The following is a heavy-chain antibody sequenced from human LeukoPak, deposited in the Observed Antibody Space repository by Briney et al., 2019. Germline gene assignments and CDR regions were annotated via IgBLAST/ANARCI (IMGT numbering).Heavy chain of an antibody. CDR3: ARVAGSGARNWFDP. Sequence: PSGTLSLTCAVSGGSISSTNWWSWVRQPPGKGLEWIGESYHSRTTNYNPSLKSRVTISVDKSKNQFSLKLSSVTAADTAMYYCARVAGSGARNWFDPWGQGTLVTVSS. V-gene: IGHV4-4*02. J-gene: IGHJ5*02. D-gene: IGHD3-10*01. CDR2: SYHSRTT. CDR1: GGSISSTNW.